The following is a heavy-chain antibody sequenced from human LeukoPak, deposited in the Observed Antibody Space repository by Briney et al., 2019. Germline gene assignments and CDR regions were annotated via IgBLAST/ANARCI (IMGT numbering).Heavy chain of an antibody. CDR2: ISSSSSYI. Sequence: GGSLRLSCAASGFTFSSYSMNWVRQAPGKGLEWVSSISSSSSYIYYADSVKGRFTISRDNAKNSLYLQMNSLRAEDTAVYYCARSEDTAMVFSYWGQGTLVTVSP. CDR3: ARSEDTAMVFSY. D-gene: IGHD5-18*01. CDR1: GFTFSSYS. V-gene: IGHV3-21*01. J-gene: IGHJ4*02.